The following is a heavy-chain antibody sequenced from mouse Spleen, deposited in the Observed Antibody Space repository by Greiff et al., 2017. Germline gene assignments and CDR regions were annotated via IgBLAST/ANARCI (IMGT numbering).Heavy chain of an antibody. V-gene: IGHV1-50*01. D-gene: IGHD1-1*01. J-gene: IGHJ1*01. CDR3: ARRDGYYGYGYFDV. CDR2: IDPSDSYT. CDR1: GYTFTSYW. Sequence: QVQLQQPGAELVKPGASVKLSCKASGYTFTSYWMQWVKQRPGQGLEWIGEIDPSDSYTNYNQKFKGKATLTVDTSSSTAYMQLSSLTSEDSAVYYCARRDGYYGYGYFDVWGAGTTVTVSS.